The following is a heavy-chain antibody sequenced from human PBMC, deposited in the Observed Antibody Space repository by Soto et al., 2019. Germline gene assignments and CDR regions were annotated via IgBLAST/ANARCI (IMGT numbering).Heavy chain of an antibody. CDR1: GYIFSSSG. D-gene: IGHD3-10*01. Sequence: QVPLVQSGAEMKKPGASVKVSCKASGYIFSSSGISWVRQAPGQGREWMGWISAYNGHTHYAQKFQGRITLTTDTSTSTAYMELRSLRTDDSAVYYCARDRRDLLRGPDFDFWGQGTQVTVSS. J-gene: IGHJ4*02. CDR2: ISAYNGHT. CDR3: ARDRRDLLRGPDFDF. V-gene: IGHV1-18*01.